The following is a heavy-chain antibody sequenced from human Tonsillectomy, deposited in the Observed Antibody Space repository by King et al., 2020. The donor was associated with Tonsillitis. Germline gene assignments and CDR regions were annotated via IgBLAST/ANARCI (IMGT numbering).Heavy chain of an antibody. CDR3: ARGSPSVMGAFDI. D-gene: IGHD3-16*01. J-gene: IGHJ3*02. CDR1: GGSISSGGYS. CDR2: ISYSAST. V-gene: IGHV4-30-4*07. Sequence: VQLQESGPGLVKPSQTLSLTCAVSGGSISSGGYSWSWIRQPPGKGLEWIVYISYSASTYYHPSLKSRVTISVATYKTQFSLKLSSVTAADTAVSYCARGSPSVMGAFDIWGQGTMVTVSS.